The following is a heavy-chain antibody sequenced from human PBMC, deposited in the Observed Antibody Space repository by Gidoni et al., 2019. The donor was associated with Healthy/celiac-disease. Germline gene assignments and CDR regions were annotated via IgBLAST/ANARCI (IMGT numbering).Heavy chain of an antibody. V-gene: IGHV1-69*01. D-gene: IGHD3-16*02. CDR2: IIPIFGTA. CDR3: ARGRSGGAIGDYYYYYGMDV. CDR1: GGTFSSYA. Sequence: QVQLVQSGAEVTKPGSSVKVSCKASGGTFSSYAISWVRQAPGQGLEWMGGIIPIFGTANYAQKFQGRVTITADESTSTAYMELSSLRSEDTAVYYCARGRSGGAIGDYYYYYGMDVWGQGTTVTVSS. J-gene: IGHJ6*02.